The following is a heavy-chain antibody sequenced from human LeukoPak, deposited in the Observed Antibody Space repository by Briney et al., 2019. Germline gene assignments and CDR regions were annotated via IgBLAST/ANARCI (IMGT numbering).Heavy chain of an antibody. Sequence: GAPVKVSCKASGYTFTSCYMHWVRQPPGQGLEWMGIINPSGGSTSYAQKFQGRVTMTRDMSTSTVYVELSSLRSEDTAVYSCPRGAVVNTPSPTYFDYWGQGTLVTVSS. CDR1: GYTFTSCY. CDR2: INPSGGST. CDR3: PRGAVVNTPSPTYFDY. D-gene: IGHD3-22*01. V-gene: IGHV1-46*01. J-gene: IGHJ4*02.